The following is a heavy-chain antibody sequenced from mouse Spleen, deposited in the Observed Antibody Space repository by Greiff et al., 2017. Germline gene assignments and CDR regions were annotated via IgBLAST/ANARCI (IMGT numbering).Heavy chain of an antibody. J-gene: IGHJ1*01. CDR3: ARGCYDGSPLWYFDV. Sequence: EVQLQQSGAELVKPGASVKLSCTASGFTIKDYYMHWVKQRTEQGLEWIGRFDPEDGETKYAPKFQGKATITADTSSNTAYLQLSSLTSEDTAVYYYARGCYDGSPLWYFDVWGEGTTVTVSS. CDR1: GFTIKDYY. D-gene: IGHD2-1*01. CDR2: FDPEDGET. V-gene: IGHV14-2*01.